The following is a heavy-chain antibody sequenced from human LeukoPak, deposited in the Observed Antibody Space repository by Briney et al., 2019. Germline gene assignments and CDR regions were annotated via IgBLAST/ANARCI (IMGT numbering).Heavy chain of an antibody. V-gene: IGHV4-38-2*02. Sequence: PSETLSLTCTVSGYSISSGYYWGWIRQPPGKGLEWIGSIYHSGSTYYNPPLKSRVTISVDTSKIQFSLKLSSVTAADTAVYYCARDDYYYDSSGYYYVGDYWGQGTLVTVSS. CDR3: ARDDYYYDSSGYYYVGDY. CDR2: IYHSGST. J-gene: IGHJ4*02. CDR1: GYSISSGYY. D-gene: IGHD3-22*01.